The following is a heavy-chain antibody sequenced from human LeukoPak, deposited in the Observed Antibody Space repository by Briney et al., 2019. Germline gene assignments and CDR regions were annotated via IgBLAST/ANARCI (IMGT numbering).Heavy chain of an antibody. J-gene: IGHJ3*02. CDR3: ASYPTLGKRDAFDI. CDR1: GFTFSDYY. CDR2: NSSSGSTI. D-gene: IGHD7-27*01. Sequence: GGSLRLSCAASGFTFSDYYISSIRQAPGKGLELVSYNSSSGSTIYYADSVKGRFTISRDNAKNSLYLQMNSLRAKDTAVYYCASYPTLGKRDAFDIWGRGKMVTVSS. V-gene: IGHV3-11*01.